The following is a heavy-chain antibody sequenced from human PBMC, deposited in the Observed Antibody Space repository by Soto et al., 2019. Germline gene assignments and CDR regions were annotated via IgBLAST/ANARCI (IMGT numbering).Heavy chain of an antibody. D-gene: IGHD6-6*01. CDR2: IYNDGTYA. V-gene: IGHV3-74*01. J-gene: IGHJ4*02. Sequence: LRLSCAGSGFTFTMYWMHWVRQVPGKGPVWVARIYNDGTYADYADSVKGRFTISRDNAKDTLYLQMNDLRAEDSALYHRTRGPRATSARTSAHWGQGTLVTVSS. CDR1: GFTFTMYW. CDR3: TRGPRATSARTSAH.